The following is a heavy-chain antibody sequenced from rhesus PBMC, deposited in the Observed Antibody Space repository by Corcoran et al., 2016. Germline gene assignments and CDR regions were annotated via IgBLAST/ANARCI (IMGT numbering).Heavy chain of an antibody. CDR3: ARRPHYGNFDY. V-gene: IGHV2S1*01. J-gene: IGHJ4*01. CDR1: GFSISTNVMG. CDR2: IYWDDDK. Sequence: QVTLKESGPALVKPTQTLTLTCTFSGFSISTNVMGLGWIRQPPEKALKWLALIYWDDDKYYSTSLKSRLTISKDTSKNQVVFTMTNMDPVDTATYFCARRPHYGNFDYWGQGVLVIVSS. D-gene: IGHD4-29*01.